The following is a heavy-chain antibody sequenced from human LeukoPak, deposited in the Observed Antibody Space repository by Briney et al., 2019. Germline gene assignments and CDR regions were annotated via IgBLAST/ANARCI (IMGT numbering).Heavy chain of an antibody. CDR3: ATSWGGSGSYFHDAFDI. CDR1: GFTFSSYA. J-gene: IGHJ3*02. Sequence: GGSLRLSCAASGFTFSSYAMHWVRQAPGKGLEWVAVISYDGSNKYYADSVKGRFTISRDNSKNTLYLQMNSLRAEDTAVYYCATSWGGSGSYFHDAFDIWGQGTMVTVSS. CDR2: ISYDGSNK. D-gene: IGHD3-10*01. V-gene: IGHV3-30*04.